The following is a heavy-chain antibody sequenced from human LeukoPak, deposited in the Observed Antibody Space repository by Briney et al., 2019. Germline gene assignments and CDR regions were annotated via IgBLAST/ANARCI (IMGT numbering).Heavy chain of an antibody. CDR2: IYYSGST. V-gene: IGHV4-31*03. Sequence: TSQTLSLTCTVSGGSISSGGYYWSWIRQLPGKGLEWIGYIYYSGSTYYNPSLKSRVTISVDTSKNQFSLKLSSVTAADTAVYYCASHRRSHGSEYWGQGTLVTVSS. CDR1: GGSISSGGYY. D-gene: IGHD3-10*01. J-gene: IGHJ4*02. CDR3: ASHRRSHGSEY.